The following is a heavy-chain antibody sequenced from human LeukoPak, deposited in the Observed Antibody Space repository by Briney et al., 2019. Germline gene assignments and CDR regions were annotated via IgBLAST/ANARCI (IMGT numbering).Heavy chain of an antibody. V-gene: IGHV3-21*01. D-gene: IGHD3-22*01. CDR2: ISSSSSYI. J-gene: IGHJ4*02. CDR1: GFTFSSDS. Sequence: TGGSLRLSCAAAGFTFSSDSMKWVRQAPGKGLEWVSSISSSSSYIYYADSVKGRFTISRDNAKKSLYLQMNSLRAEDTAMYYCARSGDSTGYWNYWGQGTLVTVSS. CDR3: ARSGDSTGYWNY.